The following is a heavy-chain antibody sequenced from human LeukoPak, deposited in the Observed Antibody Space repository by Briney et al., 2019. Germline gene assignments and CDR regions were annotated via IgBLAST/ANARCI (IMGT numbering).Heavy chain of an antibody. CDR1: GFTFSSYA. J-gene: IGHJ6*02. Sequence: GGSLRLSCAASGFTFSSYAMTWVRQAPGKGLEWVSGISGSGGATYSADSVKGRFTISRDNSKDSLYLQMDSLRAEDTALYYCAKGGSSGLRAYYYYGIDVWGQGTTVTVSS. CDR3: AKGGSSGLRAYYYYGIDV. D-gene: IGHD3-22*01. V-gene: IGHV3-23*01. CDR2: ISGSGGAT.